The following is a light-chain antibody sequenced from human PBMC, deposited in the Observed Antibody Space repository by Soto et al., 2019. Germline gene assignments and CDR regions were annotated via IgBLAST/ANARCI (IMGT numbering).Light chain of an antibody. Sequence: QSVLTQPPSVSAAPGQKVTISCSGSSSNIGDNSVSWYQLLPGTAPKLLIYDNNKRPSGIPDRISGSKSGASATLDITGLQTGDEADYYCGTWDSSLYAGVFGGGTKPTVL. CDR3: GTWDSSLYAGV. CDR1: SSNIGDNS. CDR2: DNN. V-gene: IGLV1-51*01. J-gene: IGLJ2*01.